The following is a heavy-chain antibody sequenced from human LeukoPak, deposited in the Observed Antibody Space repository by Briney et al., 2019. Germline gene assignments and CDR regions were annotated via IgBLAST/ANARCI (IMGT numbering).Heavy chain of an antibody. V-gene: IGHV3-74*01. Sequence: GGSLRLSCAASGFTFSSYWMHWVRQAPGKGLMWVSRIESDGSSTRYADSVKGRFTISRDNAKNTLYLQMNSLRAEDTAVYYCARDRGSGSFSPWGQGTLVTVSS. CDR3: ARDRGSGSFSP. CDR1: GFTFSSYW. CDR2: IESDGSST. D-gene: IGHD3-10*01. J-gene: IGHJ4*02.